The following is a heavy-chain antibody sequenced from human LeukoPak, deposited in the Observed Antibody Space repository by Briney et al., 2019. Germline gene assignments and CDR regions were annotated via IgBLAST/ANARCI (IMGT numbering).Heavy chain of an antibody. CDR3: AKGGDGYNYGSYFDY. CDR1: GFTFSSYG. Sequence: GGSLRLSCAASGFTFSSYGMHWVRQAPGKGLEWVAFIRYDGNSEFYVDSVKGRFTISRDNSKNTLYLQMNSLRAEDTAVYCCAKGGDGYNYGSYFDYWGQGTLVTVSS. V-gene: IGHV3-30*02. J-gene: IGHJ4*02. CDR2: IRYDGNSE. D-gene: IGHD5-24*01.